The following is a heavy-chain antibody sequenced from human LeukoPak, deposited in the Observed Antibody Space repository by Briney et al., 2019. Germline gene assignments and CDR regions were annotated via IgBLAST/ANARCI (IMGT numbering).Heavy chain of an antibody. CDR1: GYTFTTYA. D-gene: IGHD3-22*01. CDR3: ARVVGDTSAYGIEY. V-gene: IGHV7-4-1*02. Sequence: RASVKVSCKASGYTFTTYAMNWVRQAPGQGLEWMGWINTNTGNPAYAQGFTGRFVFSLDTSVSTAYLQISSLKAEDTAVYYCARVVGDTSAYGIEYWGQGTLVTVSS. J-gene: IGHJ4*02. CDR2: INTNTGNP.